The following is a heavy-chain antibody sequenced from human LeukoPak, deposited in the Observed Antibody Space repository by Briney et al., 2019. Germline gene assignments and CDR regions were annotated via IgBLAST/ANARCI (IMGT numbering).Heavy chain of an antibody. V-gene: IGHV3-30*04. Sequence: PGRSLRLSCAASGFTFSSYAMHWVRQAPGKGLEWVAVISYDGSNKYYADSVKGRFTISRDNSKNTLYLQMNSLRAEDTAVYYCAKDRRTPYDSSGYYSDYWGQGTLVTVSS. CDR3: AKDRRTPYDSSGYYSDY. CDR2: ISYDGSNK. CDR1: GFTFSSYA. J-gene: IGHJ4*02. D-gene: IGHD3-22*01.